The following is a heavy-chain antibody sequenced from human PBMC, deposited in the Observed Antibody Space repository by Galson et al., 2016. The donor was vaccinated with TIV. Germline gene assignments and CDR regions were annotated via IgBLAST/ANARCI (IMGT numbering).Heavy chain of an antibody. J-gene: IGHJ4*02. CDR1: GFTFNSHG. D-gene: IGHD3-3*01. Sequence: SLRLSCAASGFTFNSHGMHWVRQAPGKGLEWMAVISYDGSSKYYADSVRGRFTISRDSSKNTLYLQMNSLRVEDTAVYYCVKERLKFWSISLHSFDYWGQGTLVTVSS. CDR3: VKERLKFWSISLHSFDY. CDR2: ISYDGSSK. V-gene: IGHV3-30*18.